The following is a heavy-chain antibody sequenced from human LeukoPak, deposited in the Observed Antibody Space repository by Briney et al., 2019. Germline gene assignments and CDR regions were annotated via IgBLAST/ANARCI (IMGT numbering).Heavy chain of an antibody. Sequence: GRSLRLSCAASGFTFDGYAMQWVRHAPGKGLEWVSGISWNSGSIVYADSVKGRFTISRDNAKNSLYLQMNSQRAEDLALYYCAKDSRSSSWYGGGCFDYWGQGTLVTVSS. J-gene: IGHJ4*02. D-gene: IGHD6-13*01. CDR2: ISWNSGSI. CDR3: AKDSRSSSWYGGGCFDY. CDR1: GFTFDGYA. V-gene: IGHV3-9*03.